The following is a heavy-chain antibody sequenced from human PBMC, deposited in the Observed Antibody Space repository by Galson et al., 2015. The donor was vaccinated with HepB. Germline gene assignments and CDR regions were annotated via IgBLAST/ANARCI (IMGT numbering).Heavy chain of an antibody. Sequence: SLRLSCAASGFTFSDYYMSWIRQAPGKGLEWVSYISSSSSYTNYADSVKGRFTISRDNAKNSLYLQMNSLRAEDTAVYYCARRHSPIAAAGTRGGYFDYWGQGTLVTVSS. CDR3: ARRHSPIAAAGTRGGYFDY. CDR1: GFTFSDYY. J-gene: IGHJ4*02. V-gene: IGHV3-11*03. D-gene: IGHD6-13*01. CDR2: ISSSSSYT.